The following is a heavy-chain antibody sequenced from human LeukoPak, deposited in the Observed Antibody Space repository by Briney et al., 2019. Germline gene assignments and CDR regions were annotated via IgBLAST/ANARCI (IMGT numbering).Heavy chain of an antibody. J-gene: IGHJ4*02. CDR1: GGSFSGYY. Sequence: SETLSLTGAVYGGSFSGYYWSWIRQPPGKGLEWIGEINHSGSTNYNPSLKSRVTISVDTSKSQFSLKLSSVTAADTAVYYCARGGCGSTSCYYFDYWGQGTLVTVSS. V-gene: IGHV4-34*01. CDR3: ARGGCGSTSCYYFDY. CDR2: INHSGST. D-gene: IGHD2-2*01.